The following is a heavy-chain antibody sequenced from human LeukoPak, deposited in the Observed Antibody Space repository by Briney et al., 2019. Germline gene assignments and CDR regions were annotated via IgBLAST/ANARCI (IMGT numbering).Heavy chain of an antibody. Sequence: SETLSLTCTVSGGSITSYYWTYIRQPAGKGLEWIGRIHSSGGTNYSPSLKSRVTMSLDTSRNQFSLNLSSVTAADTAIYYCAREFSGTSIAARVFDSWGQGTLVTVSS. J-gene: IGHJ4*02. D-gene: IGHD6-6*01. CDR3: AREFSGTSIAARVFDS. CDR1: GGSITSYY. CDR2: IHSSGGT. V-gene: IGHV4-4*07.